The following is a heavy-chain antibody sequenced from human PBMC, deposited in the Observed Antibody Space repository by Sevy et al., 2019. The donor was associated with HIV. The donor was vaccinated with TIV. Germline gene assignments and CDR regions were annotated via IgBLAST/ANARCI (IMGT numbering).Heavy chain of an antibody. V-gene: IGHV4-59*01. CDR1: GGSISSYF. J-gene: IGHJ4*02. CDR3: ARDSTTRPSVFDY. D-gene: IGHD1-1*01. CDR2: IYFTGNT. Sequence: SETLSLTCSVSGGSISSYFWTWVRQSPGKGLEWIGNIYFTGNTDYIPSLKSRVTLSLDTSKSQFSLTLKSVTAADTAISFCARDSTTRPSVFDYWGQGTLVTVSS.